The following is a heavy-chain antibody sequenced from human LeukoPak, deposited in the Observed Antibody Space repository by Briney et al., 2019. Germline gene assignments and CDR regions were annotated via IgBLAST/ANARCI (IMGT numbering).Heavy chain of an antibody. V-gene: IGHV1-18*01. CDR3: AREGPAAIREDYYYYYYMDV. Sequence: GASVKVSCKASGHTFTSYGISWVRQAPGQGLEWMGWISAYNGNTNYAQKLQGRVAMTTDTSTSTAYMELRSLRSDDTAVYYCAREGPAAIREDYYYYYYMDVWGKGTTVTVSS. J-gene: IGHJ6*03. CDR1: GHTFTSYG. CDR2: ISAYNGNT. D-gene: IGHD2-2*02.